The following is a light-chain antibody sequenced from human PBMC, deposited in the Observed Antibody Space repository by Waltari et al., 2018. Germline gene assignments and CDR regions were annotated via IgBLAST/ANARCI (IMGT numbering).Light chain of an antibody. J-gene: IGKJ1*01. V-gene: IGKV3-20*01. CDR2: GAS. CDR3: QHYVRLPVT. CDR1: QSVGRS. Sequence: EMVLTQSPGTLSLSLGERATLSCRASQSVGRSLAWYQQKPGQAPRLLIYGASIRATGIPDRFSGSGSGTDFSLTISRLEPEDFAAYHCQHYVRLPVTFGQGTKVEIK.